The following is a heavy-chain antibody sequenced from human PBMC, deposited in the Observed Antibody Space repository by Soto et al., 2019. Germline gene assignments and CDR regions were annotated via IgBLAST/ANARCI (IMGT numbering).Heavy chain of an antibody. J-gene: IGHJ4*02. CDR2: IYHSGST. V-gene: IGHV4-4*02. CDR1: SGSISTANW. D-gene: IGHD2-21*02. Sequence: QVPLQESGPRLVRPSGTLSLTCTVSSGSISTANWWGWVRQPPGRGLEWIGEIYHSGSTNYNLSLKSRVTLSVDKSKNQCSLRLSSVTAADTAMYYCARRGGGVVLTATTPFDNWGQGTLVTGSS. CDR3: ARRGGGVVLTATTPFDN.